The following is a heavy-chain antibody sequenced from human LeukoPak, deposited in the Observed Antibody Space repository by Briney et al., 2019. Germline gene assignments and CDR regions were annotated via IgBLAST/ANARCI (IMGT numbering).Heavy chain of an antibody. CDR2: ISGSGGST. D-gene: IGHD1-26*01. J-gene: IGHJ4*02. Sequence: GGSLRLSCAASGFTFSSYAMSWVRQAPGKGLEWVSAISGSGGSTYYADSVKGRFTISRDNSKNTLYLQMNSLRAGDTAVYYCASTEYSGSYYDDYRGQGTLVTVS. V-gene: IGHV3-23*01. CDR1: GFTFSSYA. CDR3: ASTEYSGSYYDDY.